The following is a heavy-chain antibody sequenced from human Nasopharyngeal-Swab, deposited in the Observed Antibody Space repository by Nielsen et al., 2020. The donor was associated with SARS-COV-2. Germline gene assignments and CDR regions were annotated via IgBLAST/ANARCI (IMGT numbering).Heavy chain of an antibody. CDR3: ARDYTLYYYDSSGPFDP. CDR2: IWYAGSNK. CDR1: GFTFDDYA. J-gene: IGHJ5*02. D-gene: IGHD3-22*01. V-gene: IGHV3-33*08. Sequence: GESLKISCAASGFTFDDYAMHWVRQAPGKGLEWVAVIWYAGSNKYYADSVKGRFTISRDNSKRTLYLQMNSLRAEDTAVYYCARDYTLYYYDSSGPFDPWGQGTLVTVSS.